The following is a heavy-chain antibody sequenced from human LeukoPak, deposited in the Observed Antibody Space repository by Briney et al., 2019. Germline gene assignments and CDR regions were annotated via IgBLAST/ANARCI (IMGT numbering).Heavy chain of an antibody. CDR3: VKDIWYDDLLSQY. D-gene: IGHD2/OR15-2a*01. J-gene: IGHJ1*01. CDR2: ISWNSDRI. CDR1: GFIFDDYA. V-gene: IGHV3-9*01. Sequence: PGRSLRLFCAASGFIFDDYATYWVRQAPGEGLEWVSGISWNSDRIAYADSVRGRFTISRDNAKNSLYLQMNSLRSEDTALYYCVKDIWYDDLLSQYWGQGTLVIVSS.